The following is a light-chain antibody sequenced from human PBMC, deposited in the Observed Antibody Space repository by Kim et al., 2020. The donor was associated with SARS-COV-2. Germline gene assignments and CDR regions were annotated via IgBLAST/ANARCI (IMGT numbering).Light chain of an antibody. J-gene: IGLJ1*01. Sequence: LGQTVRITCQGDSLRSYYASWYQQKPGQAPVLVIYGKNNRPSGIPDRFSGSSSGNTASLSITGAQAEDEADYYCNSRDSSGNHHYVFGTGTKVTVL. CDR1: SLRSYY. CDR2: GKN. V-gene: IGLV3-19*01. CDR3: NSRDSSGNHHYV.